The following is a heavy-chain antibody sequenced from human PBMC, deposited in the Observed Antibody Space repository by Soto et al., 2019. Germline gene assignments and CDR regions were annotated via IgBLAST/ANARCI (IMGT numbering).Heavy chain of an antibody. CDR1: GFTFSSYA. CDR3: AKEADISGYYPDY. D-gene: IGHD3-22*01. CDR2: IWSDGTNK. V-gene: IGHV3-33*06. J-gene: IGHJ4*02. Sequence: PGGSLRLSCAASGFTFSSYAMSWVRQAPGKGLEWVALIWSDGTNKYYADSVKGRSTISRDNSKNTLHLQVNSLRGEDTAVYYCAKEADISGYYPDYWGQGTQVTVSS.